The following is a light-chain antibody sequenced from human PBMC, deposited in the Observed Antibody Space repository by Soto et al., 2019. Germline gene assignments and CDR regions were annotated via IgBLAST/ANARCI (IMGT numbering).Light chain of an antibody. CDR3: QQYLKVPLT. CDR2: WAS. Sequence: SCWSSQSVLYSLNNRNYLAWYQQKPGQPPKLLIYWASTRESGVPDRFSGSGSGTDFTLTISSLQAEDVAVYFCQQYLKVPLTFDGGTKVGIK. J-gene: IGKJ4*01. V-gene: IGKV4-1*01. CDR1: QSVLYSLNNRNY.